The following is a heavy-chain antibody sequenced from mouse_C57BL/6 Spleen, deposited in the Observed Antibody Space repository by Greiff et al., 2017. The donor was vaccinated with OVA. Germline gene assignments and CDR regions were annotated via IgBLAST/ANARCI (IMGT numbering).Heavy chain of an antibody. V-gene: IGHV1-61*01. J-gene: IGHJ3*01. CDR3: ARRGYDLFAY. Sequence: QVQLQQPGAELVRPGSSVKLSCKASGYTFTSYWMDWVKQRPGQGLEWIGNIYPSDSETHYNQKFKDKATLTVDKSSSTAYMQLSILTSEDSAVYYCARRGYDLFAYWGQGTLVTVSA. D-gene: IGHD2-3*01. CDR1: GYTFTSYW. CDR2: IYPSDSET.